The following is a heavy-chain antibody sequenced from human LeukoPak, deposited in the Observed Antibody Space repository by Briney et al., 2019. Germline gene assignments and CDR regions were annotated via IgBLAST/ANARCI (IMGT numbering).Heavy chain of an antibody. V-gene: IGHV3-15*01. Sequence: GGSLRLSCAASGFTFTNAWMSWVRQAPGKGLEWVGRIKSKTAGGTTDYAAAVKGIFTISRDDSKNTLYLQVNSLKTEDTAIYYCTTFNHRYNYAHDCWGQGTLVTVSS. CDR1: GFTFTNAW. CDR2: IKSKTAGGTT. D-gene: IGHD5-18*01. CDR3: TTFNHRYNYAHDC. J-gene: IGHJ4*02.